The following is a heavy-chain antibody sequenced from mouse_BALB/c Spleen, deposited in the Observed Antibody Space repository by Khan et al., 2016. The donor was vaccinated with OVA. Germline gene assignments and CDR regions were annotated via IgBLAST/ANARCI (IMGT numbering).Heavy chain of an antibody. Sequence: VQLVETGGGLVRPGNSLKLSCVTSGFTFSYYRMHWLRQFPGKRLEWIAVITVKSDNSGANYAESVKGRFTISRADSKSSVYLQMNRLREEDTATYYCSRGGYDYGTPFDYWGQGTTLTVSS. CDR2: ITVKSDNSGA. V-gene: IGHV13-2*02. D-gene: IGHD1-1*01. J-gene: IGHJ2*01. CDR3: SRGGYDYGTPFDY. CDR1: GFTFSYYR.